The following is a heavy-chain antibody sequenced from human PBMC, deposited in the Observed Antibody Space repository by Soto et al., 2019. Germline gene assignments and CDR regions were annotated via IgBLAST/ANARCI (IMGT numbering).Heavy chain of an antibody. CDR1: GFTFSSYA. Sequence: GGSLRLSCAASGFTFSSYAMHWVRQAPGKGLEWVAVISYDGSNKYYADSVKGRFTISRDNSKNTLYLQMNSLRAEDTAVYYCARGGSGYLNHFDYWGQGTLVTVSS. J-gene: IGHJ4*02. V-gene: IGHV3-30-3*01. CDR3: ARGGSGYLNHFDY. D-gene: IGHD3-22*01. CDR2: ISYDGSNK.